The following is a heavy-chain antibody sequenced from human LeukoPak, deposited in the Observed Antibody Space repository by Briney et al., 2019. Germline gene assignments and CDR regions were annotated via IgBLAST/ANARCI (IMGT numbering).Heavy chain of an antibody. Sequence: KSSETLSLTCTVSGGSISNYNWGWIRQPPGKGLEWVGSIYYSGSTYYNASLKSRVTISVDTSKNQFSLKLSSVTAADTAVYYCARLGDSYATDHWGQGTLVTVSS. CDR1: GGSISNYN. D-gene: IGHD5-18*01. V-gene: IGHV4-39*01. CDR3: ARLGDSYATDH. J-gene: IGHJ4*02. CDR2: IYYSGST.